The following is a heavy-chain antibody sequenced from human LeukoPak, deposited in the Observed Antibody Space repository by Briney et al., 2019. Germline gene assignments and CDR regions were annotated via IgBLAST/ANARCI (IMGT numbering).Heavy chain of an antibody. D-gene: IGHD3-22*01. J-gene: IGHJ4*02. V-gene: IGHV4-30-2*01. CDR2: IYHSGST. Sequence: PSQTLSLTCAVSGGSISSGGYSWSWIRQPPGKGLEWIGYIYHSGSTYYNPSLKSRVTISVDRSKNQFSLKLSSVTAADTAVYYCASWGMDYHDSGGYRWGQGTLVTVSS. CDR1: GGSISSGGYS. CDR3: ASWGMDYHDSGGYR.